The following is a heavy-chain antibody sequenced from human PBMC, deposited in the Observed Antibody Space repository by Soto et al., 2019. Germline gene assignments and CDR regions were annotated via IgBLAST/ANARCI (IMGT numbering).Heavy chain of an antibody. CDR3: ARVRIGYCSGGSCYSGYYFDY. J-gene: IGHJ4*02. CDR2: MNPNSGNT. Sequence: QVQLVQSGAEVKKPGASVKVSCKASGYTFTSYDINWVRQATGQGLEWMGWMNPNSGNTGYAQKFQGRVTMTRNTSISTAYMELSSLRSEDTAVYYCARVRIGYCSGGSCYSGYYFDYWGQRTLVTVSS. D-gene: IGHD2-15*01. V-gene: IGHV1-8*01. CDR1: GYTFTSYD.